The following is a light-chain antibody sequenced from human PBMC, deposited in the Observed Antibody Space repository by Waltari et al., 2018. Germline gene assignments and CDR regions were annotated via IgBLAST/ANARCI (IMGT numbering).Light chain of an antibody. CDR2: WAS. Sequence: DIVMTQSPGSLAVSLGERATINCKSTQSVLYSSNNRNYLAWYQQKPGQPPKLLIYWASTRESGVPDRFSGSGSGTDVTLTISSLQAEDVAVYYCQQYYSTLTFGGGTKVEIK. J-gene: IGKJ4*01. CDR1: QSVLYSSNNRNY. V-gene: IGKV4-1*01. CDR3: QQYYSTLT.